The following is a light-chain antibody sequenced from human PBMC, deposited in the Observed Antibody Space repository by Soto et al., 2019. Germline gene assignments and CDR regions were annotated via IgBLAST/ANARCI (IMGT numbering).Light chain of an antibody. CDR2: RAS. CDR1: QSVSSN. CDR3: QQYNNWPIT. J-gene: IGKJ5*01. Sequence: EIVLTQSPATLSLSPGERATLSCRASQSVSSNLAWYQQKPGQAPRLLIYRASTRVIGIPARFSGSGSGTEFTLTISSLQSEDFEVYYCQQYNNWPITFGQGTRLEI. V-gene: IGKV3-15*01.